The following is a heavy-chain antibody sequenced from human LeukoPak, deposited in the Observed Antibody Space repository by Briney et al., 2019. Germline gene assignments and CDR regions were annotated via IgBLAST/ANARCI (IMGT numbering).Heavy chain of an antibody. Sequence: ASVKVSCKASGYTFTSYDINWVRQATGQGLEWMGWMNPNSGNTGYAQKFQGRVTMTRNTSISTAYMELSSLRSEDTAVYYCARGRSWPLVFRFLEWPRQSQSNWFDPWGQGTLVTVSS. J-gene: IGHJ5*02. V-gene: IGHV1-8*01. CDR2: MNPNSGNT. CDR1: GYTFTSYD. CDR3: ARGRSWPLVFRFLEWPRQSQSNWFDP. D-gene: IGHD3-3*01.